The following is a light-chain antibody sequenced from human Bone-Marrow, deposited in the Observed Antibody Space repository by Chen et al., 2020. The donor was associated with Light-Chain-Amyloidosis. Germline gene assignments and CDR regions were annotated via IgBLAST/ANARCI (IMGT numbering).Light chain of an antibody. Sequence: SHELTQPPSVAVSPGPSARLTCSGDDLPTKYAYWYQQKPGQAPVLVIHRDSERPSGISERFSGSSSGTTATLTISGVQAEDEADYHCQSADSSGTYEVIFGGGTKLTVL. CDR1: DLPTKY. J-gene: IGLJ2*01. V-gene: IGLV3-25*03. CDR3: QSADSSGTYEVI. CDR2: RDS.